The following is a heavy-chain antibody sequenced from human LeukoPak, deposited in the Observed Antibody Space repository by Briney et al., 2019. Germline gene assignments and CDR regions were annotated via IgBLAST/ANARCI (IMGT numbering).Heavy chain of an antibody. CDR2: IIPIFGTA. CDR1: GGTFSSYA. CDR3: ARGYCSGGSCYHDY. Sequence: SVKVSCKASGGTFSSYAISWVRQAPGQGLEWMGGIIPIFGTANYAQKFQGGVTITTDESTSTAYMELSSLRSEDTAVYYCARGYCSGGSCYHDYWGQGTLVTVSS. D-gene: IGHD2-15*01. V-gene: IGHV1-69*05. J-gene: IGHJ4*02.